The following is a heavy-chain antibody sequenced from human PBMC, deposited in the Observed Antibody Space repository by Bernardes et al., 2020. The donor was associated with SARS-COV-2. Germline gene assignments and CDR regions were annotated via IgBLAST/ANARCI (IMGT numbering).Heavy chain of an antibody. CDR2: ISYDGSKK. V-gene: IGHV3-30*18. J-gene: IGHJ3*02. CDR3: AKVPGAYGDYPHTGLADAFDI. CDR1: GFTFSSYG. D-gene: IGHD4-17*01. Sequence: GGSLRLSCAGSGFTFSSYGMHWVRQAPGKGLEWVAIISYDGSKKYYADSVKGRFTISRDNSKNTLFLHMNSLRAEDTAVYYCAKVPGAYGDYPHTGLADAFDIWGQGTMVTVSS.